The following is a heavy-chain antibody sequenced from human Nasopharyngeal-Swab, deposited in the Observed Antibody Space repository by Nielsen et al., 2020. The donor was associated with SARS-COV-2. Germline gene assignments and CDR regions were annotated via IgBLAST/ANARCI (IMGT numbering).Heavy chain of an antibody. CDR2: INHSGGT. J-gene: IGHJ4*02. CDR1: GGSFSGYY. V-gene: IGHV4-34*01. CDR3: ARGRRSWSAKPFDY. Sequence: SQTLSLTCAVYGGSFSGYYWSWIRQPPGKGLEWIGEINHSGGTNYNPSLKSRVTISVDTSKNQFSLKLSSVTAADTAVYYCARGRRSWSAKPFDYWGQGTLVTVSS. D-gene: IGHD3-3*01.